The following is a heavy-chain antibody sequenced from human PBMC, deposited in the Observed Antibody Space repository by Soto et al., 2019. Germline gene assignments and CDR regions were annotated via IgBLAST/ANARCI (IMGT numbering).Heavy chain of an antibody. V-gene: IGHV3-23*01. CDR2: ISGSGGST. Sequence: GGSLRLSCAASGFTFSSYAMSWVRQAPGKGLEWVSAISGSGGSTYYADSVKGRFTISRDNSKNTLYLQMNSLRAEDTAVYYCAKDRGDYTSITFDYWGQGTLVTSPQ. CDR1: GFTFSSYA. J-gene: IGHJ4*02. CDR3: AKDRGDYTSITFDY. D-gene: IGHD4-17*01.